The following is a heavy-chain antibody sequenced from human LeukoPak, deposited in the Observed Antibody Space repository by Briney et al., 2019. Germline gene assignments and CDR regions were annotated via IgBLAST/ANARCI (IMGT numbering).Heavy chain of an antibody. V-gene: IGHV1-69*05. CDR3: ARVEAAGSLVSGSFDY. Sequence: GASVKVSCKASGGTFSSYAISWVRQAPGQGLEWMGRIIPIFGTANYAQKFQGRVTITTDESTSTAYMELSSLRSEDTAVCYCARVEAAGSLVSGSFDYWGQRTLVTVSS. J-gene: IGHJ4*02. CDR1: GGTFSSYA. D-gene: IGHD6-13*01. CDR2: IIPIFGTA.